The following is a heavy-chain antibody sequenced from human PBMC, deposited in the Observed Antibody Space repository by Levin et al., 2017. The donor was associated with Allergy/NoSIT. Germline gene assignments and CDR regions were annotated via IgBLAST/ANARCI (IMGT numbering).Heavy chain of an antibody. CDR1: GGSISSYY. CDR2: IYYSGST. V-gene: IGHV4-59*01. D-gene: IGHD2-15*01. J-gene: IGHJ3*02. CDR3: ARARRVYCSGGSCYSSEREDAFDI. Sequence: SETLSLTCTVSGGSISSYYWSWIRQPPGKGLEWIGYIYYSGSTNYNPSLKSRVTISVDTSKNQFSLKLSSVTAADTAVYYCARARRVYCSGGSCYSSEREDAFDIWGQGTMVTVSS.